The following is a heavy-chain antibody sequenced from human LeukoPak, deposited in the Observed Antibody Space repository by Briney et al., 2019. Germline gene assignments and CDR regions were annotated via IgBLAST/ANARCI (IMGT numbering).Heavy chain of an antibody. D-gene: IGHD3-3*01. Sequence: PGGSLRLSCAASGFTFSSYWMSWVRQAPGKGLEWVANIKQDGSGKYHVDSVKGRFTISRDNAKNSLYLQMNSLRAEDTAVYYCARYDFWSGYPNPYYYYGMDVWGQGTTVTVSS. V-gene: IGHV3-7*01. CDR2: IKQDGSGK. J-gene: IGHJ6*02. CDR1: GFTFSSYW. CDR3: ARYDFWSGYPNPYYYYGMDV.